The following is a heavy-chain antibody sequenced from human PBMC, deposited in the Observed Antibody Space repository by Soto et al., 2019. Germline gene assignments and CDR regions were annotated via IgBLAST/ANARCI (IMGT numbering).Heavy chain of an antibody. D-gene: IGHD5-18*01. Sequence: LRLSCAASGFTFSGYAMSWVRQAPGKGLEWVSAISGSGGSTYYADSVKGRFTISRDNSKNTLYLQMNSLRAEDTAVYYCAKDGGRGYSYAFDYWGQGTLVTVSS. J-gene: IGHJ4*02. CDR1: GFTFSGYA. CDR2: ISGSGGST. CDR3: AKDGGRGYSYAFDY. V-gene: IGHV3-23*01.